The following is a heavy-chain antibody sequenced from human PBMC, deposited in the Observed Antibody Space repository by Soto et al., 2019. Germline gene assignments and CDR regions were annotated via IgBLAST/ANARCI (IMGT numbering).Heavy chain of an antibody. CDR1: GFSVTANY. J-gene: IGHJ4*02. CDR3: HGHGY. CDR2: IYSGGST. V-gene: IGHV3-53*01. Sequence: EVQVVESGGGLIQPGGSLRLSCEVSGFSVTANYMSWVRQAPGKGLEWVSVIYSGGSTYYIDSVKGRFSISRDISKNTRYLQMNSRRAEDTAGYYCHGHGYWGQGTLVTVSS.